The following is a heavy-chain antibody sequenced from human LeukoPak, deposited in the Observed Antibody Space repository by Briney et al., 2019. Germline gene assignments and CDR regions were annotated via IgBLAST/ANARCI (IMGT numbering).Heavy chain of an antibody. CDR3: ARETYYYGSGSSRDAFDI. CDR1: GYTFTGYY. D-gene: IGHD3-10*01. Sequence: ASVKVSCKASGYTFTGYYMHWVRQAPGQGLEWMGWINPNSGGTNYAQKFQGRATMTRDTSISTAYMELSRLRSNDTAVYYCARETYYYGSGSSRDAFDIWGQGTMVTVSS. CDR2: INPNSGGT. J-gene: IGHJ3*02. V-gene: IGHV1-2*02.